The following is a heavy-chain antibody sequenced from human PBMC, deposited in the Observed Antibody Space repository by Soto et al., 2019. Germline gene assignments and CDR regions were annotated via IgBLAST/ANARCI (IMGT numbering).Heavy chain of an antibody. Sequence: EVQMVESGGGVVQPGGSLRLSCAATGFTVSRDFMSWVRQAPGKGLVWVAVIYTAGRTYFADSVKGRFTIFRDNSKNTLHLQANSLRAADTAVYYCARDLGTVTTPSGAVDIWGQGTMVTVSA. CDR3: ARDLGTVTTPSGAVDI. D-gene: IGHD4-17*01. CDR1: GFTVSRDF. J-gene: IGHJ3*02. V-gene: IGHV3-66*01. CDR2: IYTAGRT.